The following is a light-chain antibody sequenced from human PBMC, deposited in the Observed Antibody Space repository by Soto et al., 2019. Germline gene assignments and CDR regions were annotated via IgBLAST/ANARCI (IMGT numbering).Light chain of an antibody. V-gene: IGKV3-20*01. CDR2: GAS. CDR3: QQYGSSGT. Sequence: EIVLTQSPATLSLSPGERATLSCRASQSVSSKLAWYQQKPGQAPRLLIYGASTRATGIPARFSGSGSGTEFTLTISRLEPEDFAVYYCQQYGSSGTFGQGTKV. J-gene: IGKJ1*01. CDR1: QSVSSK.